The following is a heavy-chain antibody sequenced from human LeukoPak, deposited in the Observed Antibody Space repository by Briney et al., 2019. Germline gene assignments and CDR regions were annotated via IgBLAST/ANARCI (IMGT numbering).Heavy chain of an antibody. CDR1: GGSISSGGYY. J-gene: IGHJ4*02. D-gene: IGHD3-10*01. V-gene: IGHV4-31*03. CDR2: IYYSGST. CDR3: ARGGYGSGSYYVDY. Sequence: NTSQTLSLTCTVTGGSISSGGYYWSWIRQHPGKGLEWIGYIYYSGSTYYNPSLKSRVTISVDTSKNQFSLKLSSVTAADTVVYYCARGGYGSGSYYVDYWGRGTLVTVPS.